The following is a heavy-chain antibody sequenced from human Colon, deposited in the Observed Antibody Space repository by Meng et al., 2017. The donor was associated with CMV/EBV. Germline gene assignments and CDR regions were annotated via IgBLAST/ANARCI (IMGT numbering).Heavy chain of an antibody. CDR3: AKEGMTASIPYFDN. CDR1: GFTFSNYA. CDR2: ISGSGRNT. D-gene: IGHD2-2*01. J-gene: IGHJ4*02. V-gene: IGHV3-23*01. Sequence: GESLKISCAASGFTFSNYAISWVRQAPGKGLEWVSGISGSGRNTYYADSVRGRFTISRDNSKRTVFLQMNSLRAGDTAVYYCAKEGMTASIPYFDNWGQGTLVTVSS.